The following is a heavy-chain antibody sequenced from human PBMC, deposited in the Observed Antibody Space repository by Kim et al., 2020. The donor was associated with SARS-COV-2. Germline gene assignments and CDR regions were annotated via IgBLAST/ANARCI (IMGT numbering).Heavy chain of an antibody. V-gene: IGHV3-43*01. D-gene: IGHD2-21*02. CDR3: AKALETNSGGNSAGPVVDSYFAS. Sequence: GGSLRLSCSASGFTFDDYTMHWVRQAPGKGLEWVSLISWDGGSTYYADSVKGRFTISRDNSKNSLYLQMNSLRTEDTALYYCAKALETNSGGNSAGPVVDSYFASWGQGTLVPASS. CDR2: ISWDGGST. CDR1: GFTFDDYT. J-gene: IGHJ4*02.